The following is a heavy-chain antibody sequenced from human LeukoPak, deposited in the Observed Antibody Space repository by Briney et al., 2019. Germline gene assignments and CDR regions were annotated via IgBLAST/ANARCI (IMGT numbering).Heavy chain of an antibody. V-gene: IGHV1-18*01. CDR1: GYPFTSYG. Sequence: ASVKVPCKASGYPFTSYGISWVRPDPGQGLEWMGWISAYNGNTNCAQKLQGRVTMTTDTSTSTAYMELRSLRSDDTAVYYCARGYSSSWWDYWGQGTLFTVSS. D-gene: IGHD6-13*01. CDR2: ISAYNGNT. J-gene: IGHJ4*02. CDR3: ARGYSSSWWDY.